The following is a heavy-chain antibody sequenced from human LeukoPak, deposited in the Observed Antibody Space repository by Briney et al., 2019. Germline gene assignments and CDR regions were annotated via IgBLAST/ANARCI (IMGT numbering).Heavy chain of an antibody. Sequence: GESLKISCKGSGYSFTSYWIGWVRQMPGKGLEWMGIIYPGDSDTRYSPSFQGQVTISADKSISTAYLQWSSLKASDTAMYYCARYAPGYCSSTSCSSGMDVWGQGTTVTVSS. CDR3: ARYAPGYCSSTSCSSGMDV. CDR1: GYSFTSYW. V-gene: IGHV5-51*01. J-gene: IGHJ6*02. D-gene: IGHD2-2*01. CDR2: IYPGDSDT.